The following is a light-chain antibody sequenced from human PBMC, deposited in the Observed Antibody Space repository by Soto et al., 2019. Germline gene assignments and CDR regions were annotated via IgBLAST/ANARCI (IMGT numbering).Light chain of an antibody. CDR3: HQANSFPFT. Sequence: DIQMAQSPSSVSASVGDRVTITCRATQGISSWLSWYQQKPGKAPKLLIYAASTLQSGVPSRFSGSGSGTEFTLTVSSLKPEDFATYYCHQANSFPFTFGPGTKVDIK. V-gene: IGKV1-12*02. CDR2: AAS. J-gene: IGKJ3*01. CDR1: QGISSW.